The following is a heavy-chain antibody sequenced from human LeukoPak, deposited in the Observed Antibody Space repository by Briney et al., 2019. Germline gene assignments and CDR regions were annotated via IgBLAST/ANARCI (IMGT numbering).Heavy chain of an antibody. V-gene: IGHV3-23*01. CDR3: AKDRLATALTGAFDI. Sequence: PGGSLRLSCAASGFTFSSSAMSWVRQAPGKGLEWVSSITDSGDGTYYADSVKGRLTISRDNPKNTVYLQMSSLRVEDTAVYFCAKDRLATALTGAFDIWGQGTLLTVSS. D-gene: IGHD3-3*02. CDR1: GFTFSSSA. CDR2: ITDSGDGT. J-gene: IGHJ3*02.